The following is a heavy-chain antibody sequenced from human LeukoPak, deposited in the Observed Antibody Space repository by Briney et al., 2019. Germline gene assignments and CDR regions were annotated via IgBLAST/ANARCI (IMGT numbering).Heavy chain of an antibody. CDR2: ISGSGGRT. CDR1: GFTFNNYA. V-gene: IGHV3-23*01. Sequence: GGSLRLSCAASGFTFNNYAMSWVRQAPGKGLEWVSAISGSGGRTYYADSVKGRFTISRDNSKNTLYLQMNSLRAEDTAVYHCATTQPGGSYRDLTYWGQGALVTVSS. D-gene: IGHD3-16*01. CDR3: ATTQPGGSYRDLTY. J-gene: IGHJ4*02.